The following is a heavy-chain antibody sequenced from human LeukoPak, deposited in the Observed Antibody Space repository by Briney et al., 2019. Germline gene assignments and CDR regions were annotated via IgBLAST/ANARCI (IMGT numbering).Heavy chain of an antibody. J-gene: IGHJ1*01. D-gene: IGHD5-18*01. Sequence: GGSLRLSCAASGFTFSSYAMHWVRQAPGKGLEWVAVISYDGSNKYYADSVKGRFTISRDNSKNTLYLQMNSLRAEDTAVYYCARDHGIQLWDRIFAEYFQHWGQGTLVTVSS. CDR2: ISYDGSNK. CDR1: GFTFSSYA. CDR3: ARDHGIQLWDRIFAEYFQH. V-gene: IGHV3-30-3*01.